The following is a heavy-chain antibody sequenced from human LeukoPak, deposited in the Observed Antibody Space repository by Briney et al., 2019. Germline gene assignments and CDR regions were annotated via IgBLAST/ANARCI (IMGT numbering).Heavy chain of an antibody. D-gene: IGHD3-10*01. CDR2: IHYSGSI. J-gene: IGHJ4*02. V-gene: IGHV4-59*12. Sequence: KPSETLSLTCTVSGGSISGYYWSWIRQPPGKGLEWIGYIHYSGSINYNPSLKSRVTISVDTSKIQFSLKLSSVTAADTALYYCARRGMRGDFDYWGQGTLVTVSS. CDR1: GGSISGYY. CDR3: ARRGMRGDFDY.